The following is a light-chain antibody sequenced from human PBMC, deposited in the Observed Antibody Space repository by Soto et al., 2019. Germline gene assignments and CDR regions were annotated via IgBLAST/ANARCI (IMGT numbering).Light chain of an antibody. CDR1: SSDVGRYNY. CDR2: EVS. V-gene: IGLV2-8*01. CDR3: SSYAGNSRYA. Sequence: QSVLTQPPSASGSPGQSVTISCTGTSSDVGRYNYISWYQQRPGKAPKLIIYEVSKRPSGVPDRLSGFKYGNTASLTVSGLQAEDEADYYCSSYAGNSRYAFGTGTKVTVL. J-gene: IGLJ1*01.